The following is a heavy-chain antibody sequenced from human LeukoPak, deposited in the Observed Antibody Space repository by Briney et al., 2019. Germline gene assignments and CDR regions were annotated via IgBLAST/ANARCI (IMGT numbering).Heavy chain of an antibody. Sequence: PSQTLSLTCTVSGDSISSGDYSWNWIRQPPGKGLEWIGKIHYSGTTGHNPSLKSRVTFSVDKSRNQVSLNLRSVTAADTAVYYCARVSVYDFWSGYYPANWFDPWGQGTLVTVSS. CDR2: IHYSGTT. D-gene: IGHD3-3*01. CDR3: ARVSVYDFWSGYYPANWFDP. V-gene: IGHV4-30-2*01. J-gene: IGHJ5*02. CDR1: GDSISSGDYS.